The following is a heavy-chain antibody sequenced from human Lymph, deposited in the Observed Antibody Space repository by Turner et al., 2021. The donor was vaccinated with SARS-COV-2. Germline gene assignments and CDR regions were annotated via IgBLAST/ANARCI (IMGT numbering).Heavy chain of an antibody. CDR2: IIPLLAIA. CDR1: GGTFSSSA. D-gene: IGHD6-13*01. CDR3: ARIAAPGMGGGVHYYYYAMDV. V-gene: IGHV1-69*10. J-gene: IGHJ6*02. Sequence: QVQLVQSGAEVKKPGSSVKVSCKASGGTFSSSAISWVRQAPGQGLEGMGGIIPLLAIANYAQKFQGRVTITADKSTSTAYRELSSLRSEDTAVYFCARIAAPGMGGGVHYYYYAMDVWGQGTTVTVSS.